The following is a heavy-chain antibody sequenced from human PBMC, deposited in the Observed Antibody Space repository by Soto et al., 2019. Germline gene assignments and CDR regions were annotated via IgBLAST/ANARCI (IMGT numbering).Heavy chain of an antibody. CDR3: ARDGVNDILTGYYSLNWFDP. J-gene: IGHJ5*02. D-gene: IGHD3-9*01. CDR1: GYTFTSYG. Sequence: ASVKVSCKASGYTFTSYGISWVRQAPGQGLEWMGWISAYNGNTNYAQKLQGRVTMTTDTSTSTAYMELRSLRSDDTAVYYCARDGVNDILTGYYSLNWFDPWGQGTLVTVSS. V-gene: IGHV1-18*01. CDR2: ISAYNGNT.